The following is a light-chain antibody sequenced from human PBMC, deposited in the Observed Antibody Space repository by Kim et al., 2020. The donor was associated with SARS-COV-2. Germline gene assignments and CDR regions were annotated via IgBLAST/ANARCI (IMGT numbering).Light chain of an antibody. CDR1: QSVLYSSNNKNY. J-gene: IGKJ1*01. Sequence: DIVMTQSPYSLAVSLGERATINCKSSQSVLYSSNNKNYLAWYQQKPGQPRKLLIYWASTRNSGVPDRFSGSGSGTDFTLPISSLQAEDVALYHCQHYYSSWTFGQGTKVDIK. V-gene: IGKV4-1*01. CDR3: QHYYSSWT. CDR2: WAS.